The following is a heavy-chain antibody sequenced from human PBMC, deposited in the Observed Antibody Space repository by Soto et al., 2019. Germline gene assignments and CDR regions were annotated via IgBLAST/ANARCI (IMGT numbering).Heavy chain of an antibody. CDR3: ARALVQLERRSGWFDP. V-gene: IGHV4-4*07. CDR2: IYTSGST. D-gene: IGHD1-1*01. Sequence: PSETLSLTCTVSGGSISSYYWSWIRQPAGKGLEWIGRIYTSGSTNYNPSLKSRVTMSVDASKNQFSLKLSSVTAADTAVYYCARALVQLERRSGWFDPWGQGTLVTVSS. CDR1: GGSISSYY. J-gene: IGHJ5*02.